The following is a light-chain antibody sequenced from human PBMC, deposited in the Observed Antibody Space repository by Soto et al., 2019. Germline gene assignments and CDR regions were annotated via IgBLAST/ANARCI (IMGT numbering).Light chain of an antibody. V-gene: IGLV2-11*01. CDR3: CSYAGSYIEV. CDR1: SSDIGGYNY. CDR2: DVS. J-gene: IGLJ2*01. Sequence: QSVLTQPRSVSGSPGQSVTISCTGTSSDIGGYNYVSWYQQHPGKAPKLIIYDVSKRPSGVPDRFSGSKSGNTASLTISGLQADDEADYYCCSYAGSYIEVFGGGTKLTVL.